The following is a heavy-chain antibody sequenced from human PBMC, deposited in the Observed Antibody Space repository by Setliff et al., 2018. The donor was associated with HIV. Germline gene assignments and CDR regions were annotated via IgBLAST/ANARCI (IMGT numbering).Heavy chain of an antibody. CDR2: INAGNGNT. CDR3: ARGTGPDCSSTSCYESWFDP. Sequence: ASVKVSCKASGYTFTSYAMHWVRQAPGQRLEWMGWINAGNGNTEYSQKFQGRVTITRDTSASTAYMELSSLRSEDTAVYYCARGTGPDCSSTSCYESWFDPWGQGTLVTVSS. V-gene: IGHV1-3*01. CDR1: GYTFTSYA. J-gene: IGHJ5*02. D-gene: IGHD2-2*01.